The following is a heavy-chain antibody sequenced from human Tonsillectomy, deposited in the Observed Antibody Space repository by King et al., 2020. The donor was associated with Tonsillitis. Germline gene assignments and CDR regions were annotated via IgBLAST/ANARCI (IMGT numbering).Heavy chain of an antibody. J-gene: IGHJ1*01. V-gene: IGHV3-30*16. CDR1: GYTFMNYA. CDR3: ARVGFGDFLEH. CDR2: ISSNGNNK. Sequence: QLVKSGAEVKKPGASAKVSCKASGYTFMNYAMHWVRQAPGQRLEWVAVISSNGNNKDYADSVKGRFTISRDNSKDTLYLQMDSLRIEDTAVYYCARVGFGDFLEHWGQGTLVTVSS. D-gene: IGHD4-17*01.